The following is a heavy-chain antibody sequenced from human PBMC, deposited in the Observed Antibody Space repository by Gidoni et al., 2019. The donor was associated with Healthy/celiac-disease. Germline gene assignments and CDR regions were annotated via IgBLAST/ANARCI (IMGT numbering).Heavy chain of an antibody. CDR3: AIREAARTYYYYGMDV. J-gene: IGHJ6*02. V-gene: IGHV1-69*01. CDR1: GGTFSSYA. CDR2: IIPICGTA. D-gene: IGHD6-6*01. Sequence: QVQLVQSGAEVKKPGSSVKVSCKASGGTFSSYAISWVRQAPGQGLEWRGGIIPICGTANYAQKFQGRVTITADESTSTAYMELSSLRSEDTAVYYCAIREAARTYYYYGMDVWGQGTTVTVSS.